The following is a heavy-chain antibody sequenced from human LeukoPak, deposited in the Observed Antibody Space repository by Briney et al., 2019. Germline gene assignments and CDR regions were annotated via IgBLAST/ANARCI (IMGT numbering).Heavy chain of an antibody. D-gene: IGHD6-19*01. V-gene: IGHV4-59*08. CDR3: AKGSGIAVAGRIDS. CDR1: GGSISSYY. J-gene: IGHJ4*02. Sequence: SETLSLTCTVSGGSISSYYWSWIRQPPGKGLEWIGYIYYSGSTNYNPSLKSRVAISVDTSKNQFSLKLSSVTAADTALYYCAKGSGIAVAGRIDSWGQGTLVTVSS. CDR2: IYYSGST.